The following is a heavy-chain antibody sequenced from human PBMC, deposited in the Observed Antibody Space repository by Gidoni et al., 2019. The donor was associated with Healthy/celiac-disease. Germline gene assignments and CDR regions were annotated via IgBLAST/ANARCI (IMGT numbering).Heavy chain of an antibody. V-gene: IGHV3-23*01. Sequence: EVQLLESGGGVVQPGGSLRLSCAASGFNFRRDAMWWVRQAPGKGLEWVSAISGSGSSTYYADSVKGRFTISRDNSKNTLYLQMNSLRAEDTSVYYCAKTGYSSGWTEYYFDYWGQGTLVTVSS. CDR2: ISGSGSST. D-gene: IGHD6-19*01. CDR1: GFNFRRDA. CDR3: AKTGYSSGWTEYYFDY. J-gene: IGHJ4*02.